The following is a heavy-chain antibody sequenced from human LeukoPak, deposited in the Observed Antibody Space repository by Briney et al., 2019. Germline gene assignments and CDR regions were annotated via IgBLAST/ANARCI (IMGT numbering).Heavy chain of an antibody. Sequence: ASVKVSCKASGYTFTGYYMHWVRQAPGQGLEWMGWINPNSGGTNYAQKFQGRVTMTRDTSISTAYMELSRLRSDDTAVYYCARVVTGDIVVVPAAHNWFDPWGQGTLVTVSS. CDR3: ARVVTGDIVVVPAAHNWFDP. CDR1: GYTFTGYY. D-gene: IGHD2-2*01. V-gene: IGHV1-2*02. J-gene: IGHJ5*02. CDR2: INPNSGGT.